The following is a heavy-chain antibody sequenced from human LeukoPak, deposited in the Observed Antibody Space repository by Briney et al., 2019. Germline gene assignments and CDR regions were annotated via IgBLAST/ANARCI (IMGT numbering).Heavy chain of an antibody. CDR1: AYTFTGYY. D-gene: IGHD2-8*01. J-gene: IGHJ3*02. CDR3: ARRSRNGLDAFDI. Sequence: ASVKVSCKASAYTFTGYYLHWVRQAPGQGLEWMGWIDPNNGDTSYAQKFQGRVTMTRDRSIGTAYTEVSRLTPDDTAVYYCARRSRNGLDAFDIWGLGTMVTVSS. V-gene: IGHV1-2*02. CDR2: IDPNNGDT.